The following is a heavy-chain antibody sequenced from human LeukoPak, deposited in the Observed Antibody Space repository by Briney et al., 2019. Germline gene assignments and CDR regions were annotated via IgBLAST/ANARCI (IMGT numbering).Heavy chain of an antibody. J-gene: IGHJ4*02. Sequence: ASVNVSFKASGYTFINYYIQWVRQAPGQGLEWMGLINPGGGSTTYSQKFQGRITMTRDTSTSTVYMELNSLRSEDTALYYCARARTGDSDYWGQGTLVTVSS. CDR1: GYTFINYY. V-gene: IGHV1-46*01. CDR2: INPGGGST. D-gene: IGHD7-27*01. CDR3: ARARTGDSDY.